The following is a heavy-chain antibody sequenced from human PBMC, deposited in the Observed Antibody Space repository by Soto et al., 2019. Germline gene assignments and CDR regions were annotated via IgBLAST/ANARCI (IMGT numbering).Heavy chain of an antibody. Sequence: EVQLVESGGGLVQPGGSLRLSCAASGFTFDDYAMHWVRRVPGKGLEWVSSITWNSNVLVYADSVQGRLTISRDNAKNYLYWQMNSLRRGDTVLYYCAKGGADGFCSGGRCYFEQWGQGTLVTVSS. D-gene: IGHD2-15*01. J-gene: IGHJ4*02. CDR1: GFTFDDYA. V-gene: IGHV3-9*01. CDR3: AKGGADGFCSGGRCYFEQ. CDR2: ITWNSNVL.